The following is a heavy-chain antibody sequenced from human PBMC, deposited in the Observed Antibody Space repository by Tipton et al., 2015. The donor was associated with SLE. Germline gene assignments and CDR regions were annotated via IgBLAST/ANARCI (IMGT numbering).Heavy chain of an antibody. D-gene: IGHD3-16*02. Sequence: GLVKPSETLSLTCTVSGGSISSSNYYWGWIRQPPGKGLEWIGTIYYSGSTYYNPSLKSRVTISVDTSKNQFSLQLSSVTAADTAVCNWARHSTLEFSDAFDIWGQGTMGPVSS. CDR2: IYYSGST. V-gene: IGHV4-39*07. CDR1: GGSISSSNYY. J-gene: IGHJ3*02. CDR3: ARHSTLEFSDAFDI.